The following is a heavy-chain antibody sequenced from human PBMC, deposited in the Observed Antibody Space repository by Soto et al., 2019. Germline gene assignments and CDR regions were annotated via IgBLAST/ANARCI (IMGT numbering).Heavy chain of an antibody. CDR3: ARVGCSGNFCYDGLDV. V-gene: IGHV3-11*01. D-gene: IGHD3-22*01. CDR1: GFTFSDYY. J-gene: IGHJ6*02. Sequence: QVQLVESGGGLVKPGGSLRLSCAASGFTFSDYYMTWIRQAPGKGLECISYISKSASTIKYAESVKGRFTISRDNAKNSLSLQINSLRAEDTAVYYCARVGCSGNFCYDGLDVWGQGTAVTVSS. CDR2: ISKSASTI.